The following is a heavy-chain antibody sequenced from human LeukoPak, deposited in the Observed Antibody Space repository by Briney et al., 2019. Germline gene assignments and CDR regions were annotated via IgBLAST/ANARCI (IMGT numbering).Heavy chain of an antibody. CDR1: GFTVSTNY. J-gene: IGHJ4*02. Sequence: GGSLRLSCAASGFTVSTNYMSWVRQAPGKGLEWVSVMFSGGTTYYADSVKGRFTISRDNSKNTLYLQMNSLRAEDTAVYYCARRAGAYSHPYDYWGQGTLVTVSS. CDR2: MFSGGTT. V-gene: IGHV3-66*04. D-gene: IGHD4/OR15-4a*01. CDR3: ARRAGAYSHPYDY.